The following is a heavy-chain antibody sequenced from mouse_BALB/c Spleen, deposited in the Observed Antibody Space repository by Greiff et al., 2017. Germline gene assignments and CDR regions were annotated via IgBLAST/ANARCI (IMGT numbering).Heavy chain of an antibody. Sequence: VQLKESGPGLVAPSQSLSITCTVSGFSLTSYGVHWVRQPPGKGLEWLGVIWAGGSTNYNSALMSRLSISKDNSKSQVFLKMNSLQTDDTAMYYCARDQDYYGSSYDWFAYWGQGTLVTVSA. CDR3: ARDQDYYGSSYDWFAY. D-gene: IGHD1-1*01. CDR2: IWAGGST. CDR1: GFSLTSYG. J-gene: IGHJ3*01. V-gene: IGHV2-9*02.